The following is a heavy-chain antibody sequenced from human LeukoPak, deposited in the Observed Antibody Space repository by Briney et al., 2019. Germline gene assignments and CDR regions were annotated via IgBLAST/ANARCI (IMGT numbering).Heavy chain of an antibody. Sequence: SETLSLTCTVSGGSISSGDYYWSWIRQPPGKGLEWIGYIYYSGSTYYNPSLKSRVTISVDTSKNQFSLKLSSVTAADTAVYYCARVRGGAYCGSDCSFDYWGQGTLVTVSS. CDR1: GGSISSGDYY. D-gene: IGHD2-21*02. J-gene: IGHJ4*02. CDR3: ARVRGGAYCGSDCSFDY. CDR2: IYYSGST. V-gene: IGHV4-30-4*01.